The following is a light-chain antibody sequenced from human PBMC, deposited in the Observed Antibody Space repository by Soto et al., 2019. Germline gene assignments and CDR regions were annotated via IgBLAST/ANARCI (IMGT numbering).Light chain of an antibody. J-gene: IGLJ3*02. V-gene: IGLV2-14*03. CDR1: SSDVGGYNY. Sequence: QSVLTQPASVSGSPGQSITISCTGTSSDVGGYNYVSWYQQHPGKAPKLMIYDVSGRPSGVSNRFSGSKSGNTASLTISGLQAEDEADYYCSSYKSSTTWVFGGGTKLTVL. CDR2: DVS. CDR3: SSYKSSTTWV.